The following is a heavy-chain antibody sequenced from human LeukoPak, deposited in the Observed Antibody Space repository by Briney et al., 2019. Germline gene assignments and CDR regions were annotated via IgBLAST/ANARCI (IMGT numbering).Heavy chain of an antibody. CDR3: ARDRLNVLLWFGELSGAFDI. J-gene: IGHJ3*02. D-gene: IGHD3-10*01. CDR2: IYYSGST. V-gene: IGHV4-61*01. CDR1: GGSISSGSYY. Sequence: SETLSLTCTVSGGSISSGSYYWSWIRQPPGKGLEWIGYIYYSGSTNYNPSLKSRVTISVDTSKNQFSLKLSSVTAADTAVYYCARDRLNVLLWFGELSGAFDIWGQGTMVTVSS.